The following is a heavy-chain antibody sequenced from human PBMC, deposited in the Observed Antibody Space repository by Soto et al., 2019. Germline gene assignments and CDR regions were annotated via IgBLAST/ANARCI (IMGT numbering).Heavy chain of an antibody. CDR3: ARGDWWLFDY. CDR1: GYTFTSYA. D-gene: IGHD2-8*02. J-gene: IGHJ4*02. CDR2: INAGNGNT. Sequence: QVQLVQSGAEEKKPGASVKVSCKASGYTFTSYAIHWVRQAPGQRLEWMGWINAGNGNTKYSQKFQGRVTITRDTSASTAYMGLSSLKSEDTAVYYCARGDWWLFDYWAREPWSPSPQ. V-gene: IGHV1-3*05.